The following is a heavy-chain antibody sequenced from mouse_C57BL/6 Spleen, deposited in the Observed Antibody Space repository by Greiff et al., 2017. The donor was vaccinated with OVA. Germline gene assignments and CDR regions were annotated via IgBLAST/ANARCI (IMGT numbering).Heavy chain of an antibody. V-gene: IGHV5-16*01. J-gene: IGHJ1*03. CDR1: GFTFSDYY. CDR2: INYDGSST. Sequence: EVQRVESEGGLVQPGSSMKLSCTASGFTFSDYYMAWVRQVPEKGLEWVANINYDGSSTYYLDSLKSRFIISRDNAKNILYLQMSSLKSEDTATYYCARALLQYFDVWGTGTTVTVSS. CDR3: ARALLQYFDV.